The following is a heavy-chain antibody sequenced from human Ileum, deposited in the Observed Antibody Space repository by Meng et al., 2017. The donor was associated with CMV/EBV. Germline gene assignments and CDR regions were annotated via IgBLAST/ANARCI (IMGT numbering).Heavy chain of an antibody. CDR3: ARGMGITIFGVANPLPQY. CDR2: INPNSGGT. CDR1: GYTFTGYY. Sequence: ASVKVSCKASGYTFTGYYMHWVRQAPGQGLEWMGWINPNSGGTNYAQKFQGRVTMTRDTSISTAYMELRSLRSDDTAVYYCARGMGITIFGVANPLPQYWGQGTLVTVSS. J-gene: IGHJ4*02. D-gene: IGHD3-3*01. V-gene: IGHV1-2*02.